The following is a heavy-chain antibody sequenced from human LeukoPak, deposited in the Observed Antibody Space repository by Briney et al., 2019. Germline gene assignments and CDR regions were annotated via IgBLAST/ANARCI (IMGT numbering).Heavy chain of an antibody. D-gene: IGHD6-19*01. Sequence: GGSLRLSCAASGFTFSSYSMNWVRRAPGKGLEWVSYISSSSSTIYYAGSVKGRFTISRDNAKNSLYPQMNSLRAEDTAVYYCARSSGWYPARPLCFDYWGQGTLVTVSS. CDR1: GFTFSSYS. J-gene: IGHJ4*02. CDR3: ARSSGWYPARPLCFDY. V-gene: IGHV3-48*01. CDR2: ISSSSSTI.